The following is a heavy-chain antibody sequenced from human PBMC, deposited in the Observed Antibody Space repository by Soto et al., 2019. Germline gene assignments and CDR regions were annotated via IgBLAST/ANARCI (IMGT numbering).Heavy chain of an antibody. J-gene: IGHJ4*02. CDR2: IWYDGSNK. Sequence: GGSLRLSCAASGVTFSSYGMHWVRQAPGKGLEWVAVIWYDGSNKYYADSVKGRFTISRDNSKNTLYLQMNSLRAEDTAVYYCARDQQRLVRFSFDFPGPGPLVTVSS. D-gene: IGHD6-25*01. V-gene: IGHV3-33*01. CDR3: ARDQQRLVRFSFDF. CDR1: GVTFSSYG.